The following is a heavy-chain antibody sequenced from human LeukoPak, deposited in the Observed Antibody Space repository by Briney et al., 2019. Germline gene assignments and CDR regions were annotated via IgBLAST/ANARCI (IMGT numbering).Heavy chain of an antibody. CDR1: GFTLSNHW. V-gene: IGHV3-7*01. J-gene: IGHJ6*02. D-gene: IGHD2-2*02. CDR2: VNRDGSET. CDR3: TRYCSSTSCYIPYYCGMDV. Sequence: GGSLRLSCAASGFTLSNHWMTWVRQVPGRGPEWVANVNRDGSETYYLDSVKGRFTISRDNAKNSLYLQMNSLRAEDTAVYYCTRYCSSTSCYIPYYCGMDVWGQGTTVTVSS.